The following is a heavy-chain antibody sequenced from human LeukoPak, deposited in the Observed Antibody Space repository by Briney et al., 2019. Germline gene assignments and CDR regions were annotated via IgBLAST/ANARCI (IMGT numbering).Heavy chain of an antibody. CDR1: GGSISSYY. V-gene: IGHV4-59*01. D-gene: IGHD3-10*01. CDR2: IYYSGST. J-gene: IGHJ1*01. CDR3: AREVGSGSFQH. Sequence: PSETLSLTCTVSGGSISSYYWSWIRQPPGKGLEWIGYIYYSGSTNYNPSLKSRVTISVDTTKNQFSLKLSSVTAADTAVYYCAREVGSGSFQHWGQGTLVTVSS.